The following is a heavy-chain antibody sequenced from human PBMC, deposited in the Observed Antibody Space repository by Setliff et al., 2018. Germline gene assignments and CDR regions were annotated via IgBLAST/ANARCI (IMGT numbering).Heavy chain of an antibody. Sequence: PSETLSLTCTVSGGSVSNSGFFWGWLRQAPGKGLEWIGNIYDSGSSNYNASLKSRLIITRDTPKNQFSLKLSSVTAADRAVYYCARDGGNGYGVDAYAGGGFDIWGQGTMVTVSS. V-gene: IGHV4-39*07. D-gene: IGHD5-18*01. J-gene: IGHJ3*02. CDR2: IYDSGSS. CDR1: GGSVSNSGFF. CDR3: ARDGGNGYGVDAYAGGGFDI.